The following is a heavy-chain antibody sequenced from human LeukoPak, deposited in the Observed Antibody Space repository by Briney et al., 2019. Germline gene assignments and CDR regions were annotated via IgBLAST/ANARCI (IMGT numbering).Heavy chain of an antibody. Sequence: ASVKVSCKASGYTFTGYYMHWVRQAPGQGLEWMGWISAYNGNTNYAQKLQGRVTMTTDTSTSTAYMELRSLRSDDTAVYYCARDIYYYYMDVWGKGTTVTISS. CDR1: GYTFTGYY. V-gene: IGHV1-18*04. CDR2: ISAYNGNT. CDR3: ARDIYYYYMDV. J-gene: IGHJ6*03.